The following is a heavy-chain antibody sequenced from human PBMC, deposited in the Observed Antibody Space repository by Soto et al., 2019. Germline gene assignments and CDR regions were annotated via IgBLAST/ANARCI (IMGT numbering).Heavy chain of an antibody. CDR1: GFTFSDHY. CDR2: IKNKANSYTT. V-gene: IGHV3-72*01. D-gene: IGHD3-16*01. CDR3: VRVRLGVSTRVFDY. J-gene: IGHJ4*02. Sequence: EVQVVDSGGGLVQPGGSLRLSCAASGFTFSDHYMDWVRQAPGKGLEWVGRIKNKANSYTTEYAASVKGRFTIARDDSTNSLYLQMNSLQTEDTAFYYWVRVRLGVSTRVFDYWGQGTLVTVSS.